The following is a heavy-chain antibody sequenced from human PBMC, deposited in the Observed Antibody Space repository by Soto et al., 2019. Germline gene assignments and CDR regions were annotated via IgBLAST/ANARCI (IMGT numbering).Heavy chain of an antibody. CDR2: IIPIFGTA. D-gene: IGHD6-13*01. CDR3: ARFDAGAYSSSWSGYYYYGMDV. J-gene: IGHJ6*02. Sequence: SVKVSCKASGGTFSSYAISWVRQAPGRGLEWMGGIIPIFGTANYAQKFQGRVTITADKSTSTAYMELSSLRSEDTAVYYCARFDAGAYSSSWSGYYYYGMDVWGQGTTVTVSS. V-gene: IGHV1-69*06. CDR1: GGTFSSYA.